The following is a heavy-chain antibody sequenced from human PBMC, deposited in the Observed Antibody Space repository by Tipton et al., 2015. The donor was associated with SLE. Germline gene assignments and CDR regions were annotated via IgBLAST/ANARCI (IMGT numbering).Heavy chain of an antibody. CDR1: GGSINSYY. J-gene: IGHJ5*02. V-gene: IGHV4-59*01. CDR2: IYYAGST. Sequence: TLSLTCTVSGGSINSYYWSWIRQPPGKGLEWIGYIYYAGSTNYNPSLKSRVTISVDTSKNQFSLKLSSVTAADTAVYYCAREGPARNNRFDPWGQGTLVTVSS. CDR3: AREGPARNNRFDP. D-gene: IGHD2-2*01.